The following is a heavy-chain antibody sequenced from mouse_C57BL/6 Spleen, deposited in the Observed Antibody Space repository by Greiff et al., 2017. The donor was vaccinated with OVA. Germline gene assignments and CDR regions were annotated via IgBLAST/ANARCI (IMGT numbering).Heavy chain of an antibody. J-gene: IGHJ4*01. D-gene: IGHD1-1*01. V-gene: IGHV1-54*01. CDR2: INPGSGGT. Sequence: VQLQQSGAELVRPGTSVKVSCKASGYAFTNYLIEWVKQRPGQGLEWIGVINPGSGGTNYNEKFKGKATLTADKSSSTAYMQLSSLTSEDSAVYFCARYYGSSDYAMDDWGQGTSVTVSS. CDR3: ARYYGSSDYAMDD. CDR1: GYAFTNYL.